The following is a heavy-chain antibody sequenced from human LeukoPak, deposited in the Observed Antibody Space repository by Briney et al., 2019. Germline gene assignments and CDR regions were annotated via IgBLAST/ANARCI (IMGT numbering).Heavy chain of an antibody. CDR2: ISGCGGST. CDR1: GFTFSSYA. V-gene: IGHV3-23*01. Sequence: PGGSLRLSCAASGFTFSSYAMSWVRQAPGKGLEWVSAISGCGGSTYYADSVKGRFTISRDNSKNTLYLQMNSLRAEDTAVYYCAKDQIGSYNAFDIWGQGTMVTVSS. CDR3: AKDQIGSYNAFDI. D-gene: IGHD1-26*01. J-gene: IGHJ3*02.